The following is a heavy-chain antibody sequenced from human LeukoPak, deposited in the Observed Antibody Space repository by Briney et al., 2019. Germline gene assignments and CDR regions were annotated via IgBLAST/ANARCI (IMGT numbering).Heavy chain of an antibody. CDR1: GFTFSSYW. V-gene: IGHV3-74*01. Sequence: SGGSLRLSCAASGFTFSSYWMHWVRQAPGKGLVWVSRINSDGSSTYYADSVKGRFTISRDNSKNTLYLQMNSLRAEDTAVYYCANYRPPYGGNSGDYWGQGTLVTVSS. CDR2: INSDGSST. J-gene: IGHJ4*02. CDR3: ANYRPPYGGNSGDY. D-gene: IGHD4-23*01.